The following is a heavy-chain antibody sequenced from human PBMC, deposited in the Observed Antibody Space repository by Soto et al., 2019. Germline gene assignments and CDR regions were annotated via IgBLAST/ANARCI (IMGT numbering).Heavy chain of an antibody. CDR3: ARGYCVSSSCHSLDS. D-gene: IGHD2-15*01. CDR2: IIPIAGTP. Sequence: QVQLVQSGAEVKTPGSSVTVSCKASGDTSTPYAISWVRQAPGQGLEWLGGIIPIAGTPTYAQKFQGRVTISQDRSTSTTSMEFTRLTSEDTAVYYCARGYCVSSSCHSLDSWGQGTPVTVSS. CDR1: GDTSTPYA. J-gene: IGHJ4*02. V-gene: IGHV1-69*14.